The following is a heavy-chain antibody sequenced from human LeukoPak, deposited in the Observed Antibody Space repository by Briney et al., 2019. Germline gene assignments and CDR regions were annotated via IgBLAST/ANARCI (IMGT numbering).Heavy chain of an antibody. V-gene: IGHV4-59*08. CDR1: DGSISSYY. CDR3: ARRTYGAYAFDY. D-gene: IGHD4/OR15-4a*01. CDR2: VYYSGST. J-gene: IGHJ4*02. Sequence: SETLSLTCSVSDGSISSYYWAWIRQPPGKGLEWIGYVYYSGSTKYNPSLESRVTISIDTSKGQFSLNLSSVTAADTAMYYCARRTYGAYAFDYWGQGTLVTVSS.